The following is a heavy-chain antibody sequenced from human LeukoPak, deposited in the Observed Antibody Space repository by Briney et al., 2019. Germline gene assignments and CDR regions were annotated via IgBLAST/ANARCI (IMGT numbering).Heavy chain of an antibody. J-gene: IGHJ4*02. V-gene: IGHV4-59*01. CDR3: ARGAPRGGFDY. CDR2: IYYIGST. D-gene: IGHD3-16*01. Sequence: PSETLSLTCTVSGGSLTSDYWSWIRQPPGKGLEWIGYIYYIGSTNYNPSLKSRVTVSGDTSKSQLSLKLTSVTPADTAVYYCARGAPRGGFDYWGQGTLVTVSS. CDR1: GGSLTSDY.